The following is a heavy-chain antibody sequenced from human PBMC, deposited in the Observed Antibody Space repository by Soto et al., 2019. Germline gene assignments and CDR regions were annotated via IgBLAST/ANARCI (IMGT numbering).Heavy chain of an antibody. CDR2: ISAYNGNT. CDR1: GYPFTSYG. CDR3: ARDNYYDSSGYSDDAFDI. V-gene: IGHV1-18*01. D-gene: IGHD3-22*01. J-gene: IGHJ3*02. Sequence: QVQLGQSGAEVKKPGASVKVSCKASGYPFTSYGISWVRQAPGQGLEWMGWISAYNGNTNYAQKLQGRVTMTTDTSTSTAYMELRSLRSDDTAVYYCARDNYYDSSGYSDDAFDIWGQGTMVTVSS.